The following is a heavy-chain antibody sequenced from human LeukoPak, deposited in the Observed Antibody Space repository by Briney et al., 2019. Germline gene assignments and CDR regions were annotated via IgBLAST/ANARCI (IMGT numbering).Heavy chain of an antibody. Sequence: GGSLRLSCAASGFTFSSYSMHWVRQAPGRGPEYVAAISSRGTTTHYGDSVQGRFIAPRDNSNYTLYLQMAGLRPDDSGMYFCARKGSGGWDDYWGRGTLVAVSS. V-gene: IGHV3-64*02. CDR2: ISSRGTTT. J-gene: IGHJ4*02. D-gene: IGHD1-26*01. CDR3: ARKGSGGWDDY. CDR1: GFTFSSYS.